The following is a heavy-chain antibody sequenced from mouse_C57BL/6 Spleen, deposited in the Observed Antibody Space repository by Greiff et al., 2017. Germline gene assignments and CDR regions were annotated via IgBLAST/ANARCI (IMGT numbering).Heavy chain of an antibody. V-gene: IGHV1-66*01. J-gene: IGHJ1*03. CDR1: GYSFTSYY. CDR3: ARSYGSTDWYFDV. Sequence: VQLVESGPELVKPGASVKISCKASGYSFTSYYIHWVKQRPGQGLEWIGWIYPGSGNTKYNEKFKGKATLTADTSSSTAYMQLSSLTSEDSAVYYCARSYGSTDWYFDVWGTGTTVTVSS. CDR2: IYPGSGNT. D-gene: IGHD1-1*01.